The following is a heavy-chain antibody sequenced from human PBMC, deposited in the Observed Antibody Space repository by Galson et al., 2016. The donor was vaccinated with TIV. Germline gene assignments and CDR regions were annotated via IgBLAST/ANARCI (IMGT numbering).Heavy chain of an antibody. Sequence: SLRLSCAASGFTFNNYGMNWVRQAPGRGLEWVSGISGSGGITYLADSVKGRFTISRDNSKDTRYLHMNSLRAEDTAVYFCARRKNYGGDAFDLWGQGTMVTVSS. CDR3: ARRKNYGGDAFDL. CDR2: ISGSGGIT. CDR1: GFTFNNYG. D-gene: IGHD4-23*01. V-gene: IGHV3-23*01. J-gene: IGHJ3*01.